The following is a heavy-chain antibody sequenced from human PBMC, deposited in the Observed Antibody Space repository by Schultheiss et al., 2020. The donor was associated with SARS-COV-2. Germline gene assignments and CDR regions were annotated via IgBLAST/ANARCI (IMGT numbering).Heavy chain of an antibody. V-gene: IGHV3-15*01. CDR1: GFTFSNAW. Sequence: GGSLRLSCAASGFTFSNAWMSWVRQAPGKGLEWVGRIKSKTDGGTTDYAAPVKGRFTISRDDSKNTLYLQMNSLKTEDTAVYYCTTDPAWYSSGWHFDYWGQGTLVTVSS. D-gene: IGHD6-19*01. CDR2: IKSKTDGGTT. J-gene: IGHJ4*02. CDR3: TTDPAWYSSGWHFDY.